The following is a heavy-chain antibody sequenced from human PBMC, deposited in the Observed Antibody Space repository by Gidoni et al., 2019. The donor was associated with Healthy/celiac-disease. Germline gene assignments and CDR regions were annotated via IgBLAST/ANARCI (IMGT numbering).Heavy chain of an antibody. D-gene: IGHD3-10*01. CDR3: ARDGLEYKYVSGSYRRENWFDP. CDR1: GYTFTGYY. Sequence: QVQLVQSGAEVKKPGASVKVSCKASGYTFTGYYMHWVRQAPGQGLEWMGWINPNSGGTNYAQKFQGRVTMTRDTSISTAYMELSRLRSDDTAVYYCARDGLEYKYVSGSYRRENWFDPWGQGTLVTVSS. J-gene: IGHJ5*02. V-gene: IGHV1-2*02. CDR2: INPNSGGT.